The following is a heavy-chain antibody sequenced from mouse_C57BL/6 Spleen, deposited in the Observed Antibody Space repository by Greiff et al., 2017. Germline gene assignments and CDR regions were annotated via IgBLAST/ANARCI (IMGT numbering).Heavy chain of an antibody. V-gene: IGHV14-4*01. CDR3: TTMGYGSSYGFAY. Sequence: VQLQHSGAELVRPGASVKLSCTASGFNINDDYMHWVKQRPEQGLEWIGWIVPENGDTEYASKFQGKATITADTSSNTAYLQSSSLTSEDTAVYYCTTMGYGSSYGFAYWGQGTLVTVSA. CDR2: IVPENGDT. CDR1: GFNINDDY. D-gene: IGHD1-1*01. J-gene: IGHJ3*01.